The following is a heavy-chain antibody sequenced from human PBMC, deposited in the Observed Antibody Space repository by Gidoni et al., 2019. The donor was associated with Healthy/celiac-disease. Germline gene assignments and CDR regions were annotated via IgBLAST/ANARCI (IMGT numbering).Heavy chain of an antibody. CDR2: IWYDGSNK. Sequence: QVQLVESGGGVVQPGRSLRLSCAASGFTFSSYGMHWVRQAPGKGLEWVAVIWYDGSNKYYADSVKGRFTISRDNSKNTLYLQMNSLRAEDTAVYYCAREGHDYVWGSYRYLPYWGQGTLVTVSS. J-gene: IGHJ4*02. CDR3: AREGHDYVWGSYRYLPY. V-gene: IGHV3-33*01. CDR1: GFTFSSYG. D-gene: IGHD3-16*02.